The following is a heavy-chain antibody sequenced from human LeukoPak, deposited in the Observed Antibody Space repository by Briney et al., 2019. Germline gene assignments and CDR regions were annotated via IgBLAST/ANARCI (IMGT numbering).Heavy chain of an antibody. V-gene: IGHV1-69*11. CDR2: IIPILGTA. CDR3: ARVGNDFWSGPMNAFDI. D-gene: IGHD3-3*01. J-gene: IGHJ3*02. Sequence: GASVKVSCKASGGTFSSYAISWVRQAPGQGLEWMGRIIPILGTANYAQKFQGRVTITTDESTSTAYMELSSLRSEDTAVYYCARVGNDFWSGPMNAFDIWGQGTMVTVSS. CDR1: GGTFSSYA.